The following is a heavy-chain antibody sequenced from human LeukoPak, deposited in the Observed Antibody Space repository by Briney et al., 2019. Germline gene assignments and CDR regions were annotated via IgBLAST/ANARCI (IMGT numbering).Heavy chain of an antibody. CDR3: ARGSGYCSGGSCYFPPYYYYYMDV. CDR1: GSTVSSNY. J-gene: IGHJ6*03. CDR2: IYSGGST. V-gene: IGHV3-66*02. Sequence: GGSLRLSCAASGSTVSSNYMSWIRQAPGKGLEWVSVIYSGGSTYYADSVKGRFTISRDNSKNTLYLQMNSLRAEDTAVYYCARGSGYCSGGSCYFPPYYYYYMDVWGKGTTVTVSS. D-gene: IGHD2-15*01.